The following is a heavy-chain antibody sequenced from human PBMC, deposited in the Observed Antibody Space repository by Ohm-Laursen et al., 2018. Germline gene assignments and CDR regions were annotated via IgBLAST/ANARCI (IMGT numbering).Heavy chain of an antibody. Sequence: RLSCAASGFTFSSFGMHWVRQAPGKGLEWVAAIWYDGTYKYYEDSAMGRFTVSRDNSKNTLNLQMDSLRAEDTAVYYCARSFAVTTFYYHGMDVWGQGTTVTVAS. CDR3: ARSFAVTTFYYHGMDV. J-gene: IGHJ6*02. CDR1: GFTFSSFG. CDR2: IWYDGTYK. D-gene: IGHD4-17*01. V-gene: IGHV3-33*01.